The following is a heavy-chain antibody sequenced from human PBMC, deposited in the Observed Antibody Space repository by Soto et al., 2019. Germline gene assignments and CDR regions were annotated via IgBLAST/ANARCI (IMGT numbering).Heavy chain of an antibody. CDR1: GFTFSSYW. Sequence: GGSLRLSCAASGFTFSSYWMSWVRQAPGKGLEWVANIKQDGSEKYYVDSVKGRFTISRENAKNSLYLQMNSLRAEDTAVYYCAGTPGRLHAFDIWGQGTMVTVSS. D-gene: IGHD3-10*01. J-gene: IGHJ3*02. V-gene: IGHV3-7*01. CDR2: IKQDGSEK. CDR3: AGTPGRLHAFDI.